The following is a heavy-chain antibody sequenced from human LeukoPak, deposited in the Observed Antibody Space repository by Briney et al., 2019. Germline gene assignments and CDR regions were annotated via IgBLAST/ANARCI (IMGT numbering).Heavy chain of an antibody. CDR3: ASGLGGKGYYYYMDV. Sequence: ASVKVSCKASGGTFSSYAISWVRQAPGQGLEWMGGIIPIFGTANYAQKFQGRVTITADESTSTAYMELSSLRSEDTAVYYCASGLGGKGYYYYMDVWGKGTTVTISS. J-gene: IGHJ6*03. V-gene: IGHV1-69*13. CDR1: GGTFSSYA. CDR2: IIPIFGTA.